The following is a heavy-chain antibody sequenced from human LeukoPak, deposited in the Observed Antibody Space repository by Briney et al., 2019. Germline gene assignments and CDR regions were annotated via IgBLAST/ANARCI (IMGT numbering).Heavy chain of an antibody. Sequence: ASVKVSCKASGYTFTSYYMHWVRQARGQGLECMGIINPSGGSTSYAQKFEDRVTMTRDTSTSTVYIELSSLRSENTAVYYGARARSSGTTVTIPGYWGQGTLVTVSS. CDR2: INPSGGST. D-gene: IGHD4-17*01. V-gene: IGHV1-46*01. J-gene: IGHJ4*02. CDR1: GYTFTSYY. CDR3: ARARSSGTTVTIPGY.